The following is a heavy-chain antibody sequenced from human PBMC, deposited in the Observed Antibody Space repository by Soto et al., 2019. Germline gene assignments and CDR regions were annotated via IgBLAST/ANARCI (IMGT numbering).Heavy chain of an antibody. V-gene: IGHV1-18*01. J-gene: IGHJ5*02. Sequence: ASVKVSCKASGGTFSSYAISWVRQAPGQGLEWMGWISAYNGNTNYAQKLQGRVTMTTDTSTSTAYMELRSLRSDDTAVYYCARDQGPSRRYFDWLWSRHNWFDPWGQGTLVTVSS. CDR1: GGTFSSYA. CDR2: ISAYNGNT. CDR3: ARDQGPSRRYFDWLWSRHNWFDP. D-gene: IGHD3-9*01.